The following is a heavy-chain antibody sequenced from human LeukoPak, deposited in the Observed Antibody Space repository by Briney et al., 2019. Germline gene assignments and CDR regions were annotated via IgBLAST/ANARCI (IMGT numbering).Heavy chain of an antibody. J-gene: IGHJ3*02. D-gene: IGHD5-18*01. Sequence: GGSLRLSCAASGFTFSSYSMNWVRQAPGKGLEWVSYISSSSSYIYYADSVKGRFTISRDNAKNSLYLQMNSLRAEDTAVYYCARDLRSYGFREDDAFDIWGQGTMVTVSS. CDR3: ARDLRSYGFREDDAFDI. CDR2: ISSSSSYI. V-gene: IGHV3-21*01. CDR1: GFTFSSYS.